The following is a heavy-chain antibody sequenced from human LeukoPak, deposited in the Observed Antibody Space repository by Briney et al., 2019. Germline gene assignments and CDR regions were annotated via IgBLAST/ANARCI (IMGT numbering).Heavy chain of an antibody. CDR3: ARDRHGSGSAHTFDP. V-gene: IGHV4-59*01. CDR2: IYYSGST. CDR1: DGSFSGYY. Sequence: PSETLSLTCAVYDGSFSGYYWTWIRQPPGKGLEWIAYIYYSGSTNYNPSLKSRVTISIDTSKNQFTLKLRSVTAADTAVYYCARDRHGSGSAHTFDPWGQGTLVTVSS. J-gene: IGHJ5*02. D-gene: IGHD3-10*01.